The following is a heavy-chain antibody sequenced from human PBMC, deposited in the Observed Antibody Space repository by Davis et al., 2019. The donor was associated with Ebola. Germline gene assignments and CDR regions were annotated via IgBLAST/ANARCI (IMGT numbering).Heavy chain of an antibody. V-gene: IGHV4-59*01. J-gene: IGHJ5*02. CDR2: IYYSGST. Sequence: MPSETLSLTCTVSGGSISSYYWSWIRQPPGKGLEWIGYIYYSGSTNYNPSLKSRVTISVDKSKNQFSLKLSSVTAADTAVYYCARGVGIVGERFDPWGQGTLVTVSS. CDR1: GGSISSYY. D-gene: IGHD1-26*01. CDR3: ARGVGIVGERFDP.